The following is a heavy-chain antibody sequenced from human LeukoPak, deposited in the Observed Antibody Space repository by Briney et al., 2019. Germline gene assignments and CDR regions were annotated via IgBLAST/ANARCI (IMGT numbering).Heavy chain of an antibody. Sequence: PGGSLRLSCAASGFTFSSYSMNWVRQAPGKGLEWVSSISSSSSYIYYADSVKGRFTISRDNAKNSLYLQMNSLRAEDTAVYYCARDRGGRHRQIGSDYWGQGTLVTVSS. CDR3: ARDRGGRHRQIGSDY. J-gene: IGHJ4*02. CDR1: GFTFSSYS. D-gene: IGHD3-16*01. V-gene: IGHV3-21*01. CDR2: ISSSSSYI.